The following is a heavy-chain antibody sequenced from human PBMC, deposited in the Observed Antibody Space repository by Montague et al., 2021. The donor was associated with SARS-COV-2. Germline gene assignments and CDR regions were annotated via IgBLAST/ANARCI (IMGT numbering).Heavy chain of an antibody. V-gene: IGHV3-23*01. Sequence: SLRLSCAASGFTFSSYAMSWVRQAPGKGLEWVSAISGSGGSTYYADSVKGRFTISRDNSKNTLYLQMNGLRAEDTAVYYCAKDYRGIAAAGTYYYYGMGVWGQGTTVTVSS. CDR3: AKDYRGIAAAGTYYYYGMGV. CDR2: ISGSGGST. CDR1: GFTFSSYA. J-gene: IGHJ6*02. D-gene: IGHD6-13*01.